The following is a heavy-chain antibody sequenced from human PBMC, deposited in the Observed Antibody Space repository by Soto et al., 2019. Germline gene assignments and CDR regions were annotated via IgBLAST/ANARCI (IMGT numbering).Heavy chain of an antibody. V-gene: IGHV3-21*01. CDR3: ATHFYGLGSFFDY. CDR1: GFTFSTYT. D-gene: IGHD3-10*01. J-gene: IGHJ4*02. Sequence: EVQLVESGGGLVKPGGSLRLSCAASGFTFSTYTMNWVRQAPGMGQEWVSSITSSSHVYYADSVKGRFTISRDNAKNSLFLQMDSLRAEDTAVYYCATHFYGLGSFFDYWGQGTLVTVSS. CDR2: ITSSSHV.